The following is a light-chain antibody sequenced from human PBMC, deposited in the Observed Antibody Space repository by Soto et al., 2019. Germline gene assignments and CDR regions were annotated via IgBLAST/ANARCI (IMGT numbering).Light chain of an antibody. Sequence: QSVLTQPASVSGSPGQSITISCTGSSSDVGGHHHVSWYQQHPGKAPKLIIYEVGNRPSGVSNRFSGSKSGNTASLTISGFQAEEEADYYCNSYTSSSTHVFGTGTKVTVL. J-gene: IGLJ1*01. CDR1: SSDVGGHHH. CDR2: EVG. CDR3: NSYTSSSTHV. V-gene: IGLV2-14*01.